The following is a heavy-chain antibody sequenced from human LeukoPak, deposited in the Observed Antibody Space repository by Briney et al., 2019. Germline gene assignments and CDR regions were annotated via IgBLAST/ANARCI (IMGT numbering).Heavy chain of an antibody. V-gene: IGHV1-69*04. J-gene: IGHJ4*02. CDR3: VRALAVADDLNFDY. D-gene: IGHD6-19*01. CDR1: GGTFSSYA. Sequence: SVKVSCKASGGTFSSYAISWVRQAPGQGLEWMGRIIPILGIANYAQKFQGRVTITADKSTSTAYMELSSLRSEDTAVYYCVRALAVADDLNFDYWGQGTLVTVSS. CDR2: IIPILGIA.